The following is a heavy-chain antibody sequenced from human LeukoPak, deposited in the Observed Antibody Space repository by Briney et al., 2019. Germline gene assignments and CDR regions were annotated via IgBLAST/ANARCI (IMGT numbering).Heavy chain of an antibody. D-gene: IGHD2-8*02. V-gene: IGHV3-15*01. Sequence: GGPLRLPCAASGFTFSNAWMSWVRQAPGKGLKWVGRIKSKTDGGTTDYAAPEKDRFTISRDDSKNTLYQQMNSLKTEETAVYCWRGTGSSVVDSWGQGTLVTVSS. CDR3: RGTGSSVVDS. CDR1: GFTFSNAW. CDR2: IKSKTDGGTT. J-gene: IGHJ4*02.